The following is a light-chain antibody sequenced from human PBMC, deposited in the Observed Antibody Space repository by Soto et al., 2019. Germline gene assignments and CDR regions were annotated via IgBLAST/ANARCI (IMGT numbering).Light chain of an antibody. CDR2: SAY. Sequence: EIVMTQSPATLSVSPGERATLSCRASQSVSSNLAWYQQKPGQTPRLLIYSAYSRATGIPARFSGSGSGAEFTLTISSLRSEDFAVSFCQQYNDWPWTFGQGTKVDIK. CDR3: QQYNDWPWT. V-gene: IGKV3-15*01. CDR1: QSVSSN. J-gene: IGKJ1*01.